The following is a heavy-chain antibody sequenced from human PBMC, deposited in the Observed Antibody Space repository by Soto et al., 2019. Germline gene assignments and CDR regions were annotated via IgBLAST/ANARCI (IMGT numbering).Heavy chain of an antibody. CDR1: GFKFSDYW. CDR2: IKHDTSEA. CDR3: ARDGLLFSGPYRPSRFDY. D-gene: IGHD3-16*02. V-gene: IGHV3-7*03. Sequence: GGSLRLSCAASGFKFSDYWMSWVRQAPGKGLEWVGNIKHDTSEAHYADSVKGRFTITRDNIKNFLFLQMNGLRSDDTASYYCARDGLLFSGPYRPSRFDYWGLGTLVTSPQ. J-gene: IGHJ4*02.